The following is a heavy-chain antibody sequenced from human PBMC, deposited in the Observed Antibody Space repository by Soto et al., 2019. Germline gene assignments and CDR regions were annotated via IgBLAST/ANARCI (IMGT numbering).Heavy chain of an antibody. CDR1: GFGFSSYG. Sequence: GGSLRLSCAASGFGFSSYGMHWVRQAPGKGLEWLAVMSDDGGKKYYADSVKGRFTVSRDNSRNTLYLQMNSLRVEDTAVYYCAKDYTYYLPNYGMDVWGQGTTVTVSS. CDR3: AKDYTYYLPNYGMDV. J-gene: IGHJ6*02. CDR2: MSDDGGKK. D-gene: IGHD3-10*01. V-gene: IGHV3-30*18.